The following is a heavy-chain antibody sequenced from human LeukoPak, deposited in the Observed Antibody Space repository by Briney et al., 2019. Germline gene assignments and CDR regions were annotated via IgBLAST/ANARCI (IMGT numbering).Heavy chain of an antibody. V-gene: IGHV3-33*03. D-gene: IGHD1-26*01. Sequence: GGSLRLSCAASGFTFSSYAMSWVRQAPGKGLEWVAVIWHDGSRTHYADSLKGRFSISRDNSKDTAFLQMNSLTAEDTATYYCAGAISKGAGIDSWGQGTQVTVSS. CDR3: AGAISKGAGIDS. CDR2: IWHDGSRT. CDR1: GFTFSSYA. J-gene: IGHJ4*02.